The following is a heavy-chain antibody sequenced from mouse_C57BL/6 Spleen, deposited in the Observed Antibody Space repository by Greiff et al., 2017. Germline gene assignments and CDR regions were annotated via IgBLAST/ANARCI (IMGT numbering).Heavy chain of an antibody. V-gene: IGHV1-82*01. CDR2: IYPGDGDT. D-gene: IGHD3-3*01. CDR1: GYAFSSSW. CDR3: AREGRGDFDY. J-gene: IGHJ2*01. Sequence: QVQLQQSGPELVKPGASVKISCKASGYAFSSSWMNWVKQRPGKGLEWIGRIYPGDGDTNYNGKFKGKATLTADKSSSTAYMQRSSLTSEDSAVYFCAREGRGDFDYWGQGTTLTVSS.